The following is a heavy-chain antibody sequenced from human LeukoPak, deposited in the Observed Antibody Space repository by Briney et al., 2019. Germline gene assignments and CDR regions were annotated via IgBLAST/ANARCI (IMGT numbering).Heavy chain of an antibody. CDR1: GLTFSSYW. CDR2: INSDGSST. J-gene: IGHJ4*02. D-gene: IGHD3-10*01. Sequence: GGSLRLSCAASGLTFSSYWMHWVRRAPGKGLVWVSRINSDGSSTSYADSVKGRFTISRDNAKNTLYLQMNSLRAEDTAVYYCARGLLWFGELFDYWGQGTLVTVSS. CDR3: ARGLLWFGELFDY. V-gene: IGHV3-74*01.